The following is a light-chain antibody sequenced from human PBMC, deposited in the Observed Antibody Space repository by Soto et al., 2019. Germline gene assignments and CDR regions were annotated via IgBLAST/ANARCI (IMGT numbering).Light chain of an antibody. Sequence: EIVLTQSPGTLSLSPGERATLSCRASQSVSSSYLAWYQQKPGQAPRLLIYGASSRATGIPDRFSGSGSGTDFTLTISRLEPEDCAVYYCQQYDTSPPLTFGQGTKVEI. J-gene: IGKJ1*01. V-gene: IGKV3-20*01. CDR1: QSVSSSY. CDR2: GAS. CDR3: QQYDTSPPLT.